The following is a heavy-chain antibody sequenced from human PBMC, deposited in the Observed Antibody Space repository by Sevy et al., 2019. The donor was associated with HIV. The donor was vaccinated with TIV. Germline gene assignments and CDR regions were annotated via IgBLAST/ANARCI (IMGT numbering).Heavy chain of an antibody. J-gene: IGHJ4*02. CDR3: AGENAWGRGHS. Sequence: SETLSLTCTVSGGSITSLYWNWIRQPPGKGLEWIANIYYNGHINYNPSLKSRVTLSLDTSKNQFSLGLSSVTAADTAMYYCAGENAWGRGHSWGQGTLVTVSS. D-gene: IGHD1-26*01. V-gene: IGHV4-59*08. CDR1: GGSITSLY. CDR2: IYYNGHI.